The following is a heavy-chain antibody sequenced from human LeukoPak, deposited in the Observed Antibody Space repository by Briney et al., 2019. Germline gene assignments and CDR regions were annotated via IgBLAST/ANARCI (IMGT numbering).Heavy chain of an antibody. V-gene: IGHV1-24*01. D-gene: IGHD3-9*01. CDR2: FDAEDGET. CDR1: GYTLTELS. Sequence: AASVKVSCKVSGYTLTELSMHWVRQAPGKGLEWMGGFDAEDGETIYAQKFQGRVTMTDDTSTDTAYMKLSSLRSEDTTVYYCATAYDILTGYLVEWGQGTLVTVSS. J-gene: IGHJ4*02. CDR3: ATAYDILTGYLVE.